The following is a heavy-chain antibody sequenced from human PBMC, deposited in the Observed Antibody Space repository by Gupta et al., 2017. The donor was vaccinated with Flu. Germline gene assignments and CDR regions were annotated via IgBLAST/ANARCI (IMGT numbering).Heavy chain of an antibody. V-gene: IGHV3-7*01. CDR2: IRQDGGAK. J-gene: IGHJ4*02. CDR1: GLTLTNYW. Sequence: EVQLVESGGGLVQSGGSLRLSCAASGLTLTNYWMSWIRQAPGKGLEWVGNIRQDGGAKYYLDSVKGRFTISRDNAKNSLFLQMNSLRAEDTGVYYCATSFDSAGNDWGQGTLVTVSS. D-gene: IGHD1-1*01. CDR3: ATSFDSAGND.